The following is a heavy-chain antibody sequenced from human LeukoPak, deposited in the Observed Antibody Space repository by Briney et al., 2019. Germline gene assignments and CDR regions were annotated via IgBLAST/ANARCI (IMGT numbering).Heavy chain of an antibody. CDR1: GFTVSSNY. CDR3: ARERFVYDFWSGYYETPADYYYYGMDV. J-gene: IGHJ6*02. D-gene: IGHD3-3*01. V-gene: IGHV3-53*01. Sequence: GGSLRLSCAASGFTVSSNYMSWVRQAPGKGLEWVSVIYSGGSTYYAASVKGRFTISRDNSKNTLYLQMNSLRAEDTAVYYCARERFVYDFWSGYYETPADYYYYGMDVWGQGTTVTVSS. CDR2: IYSGGST.